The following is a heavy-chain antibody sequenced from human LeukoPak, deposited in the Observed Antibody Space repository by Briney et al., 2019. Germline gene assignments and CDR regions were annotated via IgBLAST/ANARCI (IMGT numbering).Heavy chain of an antibody. J-gene: IGHJ4*02. CDR2: IYPGDSDT. CDR3: ARRRGYSGDGLGSGRNYFDY. CDR1: GYSFTNNW. V-gene: IGHV5-51*01. Sequence: GESLKLSCKASGYSFTNNWIAWVRLMPGKGLEWVGIIYPGDSDTRYSPSFQGLVTISADKSITTAYLQWSSLKASDTGMYYCARRRGYSGDGLGSGRNYFDYWGQGALVTVSS. D-gene: IGHD5-12*01.